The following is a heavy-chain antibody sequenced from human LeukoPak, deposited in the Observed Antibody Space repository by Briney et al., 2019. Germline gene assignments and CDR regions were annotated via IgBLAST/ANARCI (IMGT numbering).Heavy chain of an antibody. CDR3: ARWSYFDNSGYYSDWYFDF. CDR1: GGSISSYY. V-gene: IGHV4-59*08. CDR2: IHYTGST. J-gene: IGHJ2*01. Sequence: PETLSLTCSVSGGSISSYYWSWIRQPTGRGLEWIGYIHYTGSTNYNPSLKSRVTMSLDTSKNQFSMELMSVTAADTAVYYCARWSYFDNSGYYSDWYFDFWGRGTLGTVSS. D-gene: IGHD3-22*01.